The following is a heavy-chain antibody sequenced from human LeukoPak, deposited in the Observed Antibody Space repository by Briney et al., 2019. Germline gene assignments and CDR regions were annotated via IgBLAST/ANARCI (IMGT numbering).Heavy chain of an antibody. V-gene: IGHV1-58*01. CDR2: IVVGSGNP. D-gene: IGHD3-10*01. J-gene: IGHJ5*02. Sequence: SVKVSCKASGFTFTNSAVQWVRQARGQRLEWIGWIVVGSGNPNYAQNFQERVTITSDMSTSTAYMELSSLRSEDTAVYYCAREGWFGEPPSHWFDPWGQGTLVTVSS. CDR3: AREGWFGEPPSHWFDP. CDR1: GFTFTNSA.